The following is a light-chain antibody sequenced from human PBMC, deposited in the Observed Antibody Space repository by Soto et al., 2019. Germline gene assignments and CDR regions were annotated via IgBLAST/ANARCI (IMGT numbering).Light chain of an antibody. V-gene: IGKV1-13*02. CDR3: QQTKSYPST. CDR2: GAS. Sequence: AIQLTQSPSSLSASVGDRVTITCRASQDIGSSLAWYQQKAGKAPKLLIYGASILQSGVPSGFSGSGFGTDFTLTISSLRAEDFAIYFCQQTKSYPSTFGGGTKVDIK. CDR1: QDIGSS. J-gene: IGKJ4*01.